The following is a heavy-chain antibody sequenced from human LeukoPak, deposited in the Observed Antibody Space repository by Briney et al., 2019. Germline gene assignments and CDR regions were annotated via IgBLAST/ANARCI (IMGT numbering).Heavy chain of an antibody. CDR2: IYYSGST. Sequence: SETLSLTCAVSGGSISSSNWWSWVRQPPGKGLEWIGSIYYSGSTYYNPSLKSRVTISVDTSKNQFSLKLSSVTAADTAVYYCARPPYDILTGYQSDYWGQGTLVTVSS. CDR1: GGSISSSNW. CDR3: ARPPYDILTGYQSDY. V-gene: IGHV4-39*01. J-gene: IGHJ4*02. D-gene: IGHD3-9*01.